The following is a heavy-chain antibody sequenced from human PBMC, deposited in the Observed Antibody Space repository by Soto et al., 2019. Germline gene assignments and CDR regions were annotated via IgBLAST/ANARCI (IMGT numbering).Heavy chain of an antibody. CDR2: TYYRSKWYN. V-gene: IGHV6-1*01. CDR1: GDSVSSNSAA. D-gene: IGHD1-20*01. Sequence: SQTLLLTCAISGDSVSSNSAAWNWIRQSPSRGLEWLGRTYYRSKWYNDYAVSVKSRITINPDTSKNQFSLQLNSVTPEDTAVYYCARDPEGITGKPAYYYGMDVWGQGTTVTVSS. CDR3: ARDPEGITGKPAYYYGMDV. J-gene: IGHJ6*02.